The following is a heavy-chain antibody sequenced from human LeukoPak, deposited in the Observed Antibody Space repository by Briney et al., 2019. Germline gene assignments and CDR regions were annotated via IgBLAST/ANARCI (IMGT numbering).Heavy chain of an antibody. J-gene: IGHJ4*02. CDR3: ARDAGIAAPLDY. CDR1: GFTLSSYW. CDR2: IKQDGSEK. D-gene: IGHD6-13*01. Sequence: GGSLRLSCAASGFTLSSYWMSWVCEAAGKGLEWVANIKQDGSEKYYVGSVKGRFTISRDNAKNSLYLQMNSLRAEDTAVYYCARDAGIAAPLDYWGQGTLVTVSS. V-gene: IGHV3-7*01.